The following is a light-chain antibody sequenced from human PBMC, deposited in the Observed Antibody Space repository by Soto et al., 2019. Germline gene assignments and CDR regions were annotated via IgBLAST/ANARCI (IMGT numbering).Light chain of an antibody. CDR2: DVS. CDR3: CSSVGSYTSV. CDR1: SSDVGGYNY. J-gene: IGLJ3*02. Sequence: QSVLTQPRSVSGSPGQSVTISCTGTSSDVGGYNYVSWYQQHPGKAPKLMIYDVSKRPSGVPDRFSGSKSGNTASLTISGLQAEDEADYYCCSSVGSYTSVFGGGTKVTVL. V-gene: IGLV2-11*01.